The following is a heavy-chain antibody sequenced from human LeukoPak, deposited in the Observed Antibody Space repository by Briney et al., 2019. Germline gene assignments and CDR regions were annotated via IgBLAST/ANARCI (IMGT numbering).Heavy chain of an antibody. V-gene: IGHV4-61*02. Sequence: PSETLSLTCTVSGGSISSGSYYWSWIRQPAGKGLEWIGRIYTSGSTNYNPSLKSRVTISLDTSKNQFSLKLSSVTAADTAVYYCARYITAGQYYFDSWGQGTLVTISS. J-gene: IGHJ4*02. CDR1: GGSISSGSYY. CDR3: ARYITAGQYYFDS. D-gene: IGHD1-14*01. CDR2: IYTSGST.